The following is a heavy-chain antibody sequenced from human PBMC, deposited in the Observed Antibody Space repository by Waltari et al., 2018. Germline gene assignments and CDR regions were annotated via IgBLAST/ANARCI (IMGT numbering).Heavy chain of an antibody. CDR2: VNNEGTHT. CDR3: ARGGLAGATPDY. D-gene: IGHD1-26*01. Sequence: EVRLVESGVGLVQPGGSLRLSCSASGFTFNTSWIHWVRHAPEKGLVWVAYVNNEGTHTAYVDAVKGRFTASRDNAKNTLYLQMNSLRVEDTAVYYCARGGLAGATPDYWGQGTLVTVSS. J-gene: IGHJ4*02. V-gene: IGHV3-74*03. CDR1: GFTFNTSW.